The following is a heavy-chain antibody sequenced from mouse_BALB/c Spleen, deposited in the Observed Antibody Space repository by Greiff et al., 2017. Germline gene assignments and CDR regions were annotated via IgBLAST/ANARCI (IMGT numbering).Heavy chain of an antibody. CDR2: IYPGNSDT. V-gene: IGHV1-5*01. J-gene: IGHJ1*01. CDR3: TRVSCGSSPYWYFDV. CDR1: GYSFTSYW. Sequence: EVQLQQSGTVLARPGASVKMSCKASGYSFTSYWMHWVKQRPGQGLEWIGAIYPGNSDTSYNQKFKGKAKLTAVTSASTAYMELSSLTNEDSAVYYCTRVSCGSSPYWYFDVWGAGTTVTVSS. D-gene: IGHD1-1*01.